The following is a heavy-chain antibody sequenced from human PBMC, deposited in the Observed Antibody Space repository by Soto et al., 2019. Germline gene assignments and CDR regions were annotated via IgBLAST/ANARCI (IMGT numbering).Heavy chain of an antibody. CDR3: ARTPYYYDSSGYYYRSYYFDY. CDR2: ISAYNGNT. J-gene: IGHJ4*02. V-gene: IGHV1-18*04. CDR1: GYTFTSYG. D-gene: IGHD3-22*01. Sequence: ASVKVSCKASGYTFTSYGISWVRQAPGQGLEWMGWISAYNGNTNYAQKLQGRVTMTTDTSTSTAYMELRSLRSDDTAVYYCARTPYYYDSSGYYYRSYYFDYWGQGTLVTVSS.